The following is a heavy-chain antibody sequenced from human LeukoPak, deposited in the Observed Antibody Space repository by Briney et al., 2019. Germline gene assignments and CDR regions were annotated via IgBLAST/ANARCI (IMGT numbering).Heavy chain of an antibody. CDR1: GYTFTSYY. J-gene: IGHJ4*02. D-gene: IGHD6-19*01. Sequence: ASVKVSCKASGYTFTSYYMHWVRQAPGQGLEWMGIINPSGGGTSYAQKFQARVTMTRDTSTSTVYMELSSLRSEDTAVYYCAREDSSGWYYFDYWGQGTLVTVSS. CDR3: AREDSSGWYYFDY. V-gene: IGHV1-46*01. CDR2: INPSGGGT.